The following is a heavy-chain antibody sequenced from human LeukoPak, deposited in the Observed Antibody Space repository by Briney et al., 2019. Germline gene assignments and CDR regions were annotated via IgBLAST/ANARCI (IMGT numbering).Heavy chain of an antibody. D-gene: IGHD2-2*01. CDR1: GYTFTGYY. CDR2: INPNSGGT. V-gene: IGHV1-2*06. CDR3: ARKEGYCSSTSCYVGYFQH. J-gene: IGHJ1*01. Sequence: ASVKVSCKASGYTFTGYYMHWVRQAPGQGLEWMGRINPNSGGTNYAQKFQGRVTMTRDTSISTAYMELSRLRSDDTAVYYCARKEGYCSSTSCYVGYFQHWGQGTLVTVSS.